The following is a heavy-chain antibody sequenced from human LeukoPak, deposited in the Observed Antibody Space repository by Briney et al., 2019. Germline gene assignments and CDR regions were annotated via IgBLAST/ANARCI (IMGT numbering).Heavy chain of an antibody. Sequence: GASVKVSCKASGYTFTSYDINWVRQATGQGLEWMRRMNPNSGNTDYAQKFQGRVSLTRDTSISTAYMELSGLRSEDTAIYYCARVPGDDFWSGFRSDGIDIWGQGTMVTVSS. D-gene: IGHD3-3*01. J-gene: IGHJ3*02. CDR3: ARVPGDDFWSGFRSDGIDI. V-gene: IGHV1-8*01. CDR1: GYTFTSYD. CDR2: MNPNSGNT.